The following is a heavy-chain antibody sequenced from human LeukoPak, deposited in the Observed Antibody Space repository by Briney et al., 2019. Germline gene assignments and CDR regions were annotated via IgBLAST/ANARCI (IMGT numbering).Heavy chain of an antibody. CDR2: INPNSGTT. D-gene: IGHD2-8*01. V-gene: IGHV1-2*02. J-gene: IGHJ4*02. Sequence: ASLKVSCKASGYTFTGPYIHWMRQAPGQGLEWMGWINPNSGTTKYAQKFQGRVTVTMDTSTSTAYMELSVLRTDDTAACYCARVEYCTKGVCINFDLWGQGTLVTVSS. CDR3: ARVEYCTKGVCINFDL. CDR1: GYTFTGPY.